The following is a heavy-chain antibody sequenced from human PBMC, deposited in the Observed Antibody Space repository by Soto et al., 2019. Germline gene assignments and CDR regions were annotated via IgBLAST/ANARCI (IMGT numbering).Heavy chain of an antibody. CDR1: GFTFSSYG. CDR2: ISYDGSNK. V-gene: IGHV3-30*18. CDR3: AKDSSTIFGVVIIRYYYGMDV. J-gene: IGHJ6*02. D-gene: IGHD3-3*01. Sequence: PGGSLRLSCAASGFTFSSYGMHWVRQAPGKGLEWVAVISYDGSNKYYADSVKGRFAISRDNSKNTLYLQINSLRAEDTAFYYCAKDSSTIFGVVIIRYYYGMDVWGQGT.